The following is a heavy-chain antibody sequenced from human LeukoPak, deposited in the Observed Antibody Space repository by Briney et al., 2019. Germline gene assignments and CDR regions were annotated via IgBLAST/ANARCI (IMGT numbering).Heavy chain of an antibody. J-gene: IGHJ4*02. CDR3: AKSPYDILTGYYKL. CDR1: GFTFSDYG. V-gene: IGHV3-30*18. Sequence: GRSLRLSCEASGFTFSDYGLHWVRQAPGKGLEWVAFVSYHGRDQYYADALKGRFTVSRDNGKNTIYLQMNSLTTEDTAVYYCAKSPYDILTGYYKLWGQGTLVTVSS. CDR2: VSYHGRDQ. D-gene: IGHD3-9*01.